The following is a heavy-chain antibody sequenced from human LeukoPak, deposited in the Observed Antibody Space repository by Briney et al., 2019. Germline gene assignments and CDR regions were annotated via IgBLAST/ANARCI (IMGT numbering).Heavy chain of an antibody. CDR1: GYTFTGYY. D-gene: IGHD3-10*01. CDR2: INPNSGGT. V-gene: IGHV1-2*04. J-gene: IGHJ5*02. CDR3: ARDRLTMVRGVNNWFDP. Sequence: ASVKVSCKASGYTFTGYYMHWVRQAPGQGLEWMGWINPNSGGTNYAQKFQGWVTMTRDTSISTAYMELSRLRSDDTAVYYCARDRLTMVRGVNNWFDPWGQGTLSPSPQ.